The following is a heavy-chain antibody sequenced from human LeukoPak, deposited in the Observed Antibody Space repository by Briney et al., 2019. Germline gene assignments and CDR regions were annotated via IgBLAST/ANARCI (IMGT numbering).Heavy chain of an antibody. Sequence: SETLSHTCTVSGGSISDYYWSWIRQPPGKGLEWIGYINYSGNTNYNPSCKSRIPISVDTSKNQFALRLTPVQAADTAVLYWAREGRKGYVYFDYWGQGSLVTVSS. CDR2: INYSGNT. D-gene: IGHD5-12*01. CDR3: AREGRKGYVYFDY. CDR1: GGSISDYY. J-gene: IGHJ4*02. V-gene: IGHV4-59*01.